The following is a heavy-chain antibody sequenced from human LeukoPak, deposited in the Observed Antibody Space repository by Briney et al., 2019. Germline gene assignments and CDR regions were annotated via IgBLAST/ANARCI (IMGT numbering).Heavy chain of an antibody. CDR3: ARVKRSGYSSGWYGY. D-gene: IGHD6-19*01. Sequence: PSETLSLTCAVSGGSISSSNWWSWVRQPPGKGLEWIGEIYHSGSANYNPSLKSRVTISVDKSKNQFSLKLSSVTAADTAVYYCARVKRSGYSSGWYGYWGQGTLVTVSS. CDR2: IYHSGSA. V-gene: IGHV4-4*02. CDR1: GGSISSSNW. J-gene: IGHJ4*02.